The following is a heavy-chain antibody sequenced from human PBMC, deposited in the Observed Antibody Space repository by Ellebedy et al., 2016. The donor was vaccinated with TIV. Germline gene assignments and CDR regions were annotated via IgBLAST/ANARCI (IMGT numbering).Heavy chain of an antibody. CDR1: GFIFSDFG. D-gene: IGHD1/OR15-1a*01. CDR2: ISDDGNYK. CDR3: ARDRPITGRTLWCFDY. Sequence: GESLKISCAASGFIFSDFGIHWVRQAPGKGLEWVTVISDDGNYKYYAKSVKGRFTISRDSSKNTVYLQMNSLTAEDAAVYYCARDRPITGRTLWCFDYWGQGALVTVSA. V-gene: IGHV3-30*03. J-gene: IGHJ4*02.